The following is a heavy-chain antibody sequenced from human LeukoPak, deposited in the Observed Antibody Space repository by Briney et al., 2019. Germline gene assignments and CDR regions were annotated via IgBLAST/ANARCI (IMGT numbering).Heavy chain of an antibody. Sequence: PSQTLSLTCTVSGGSISSGGYYWSWIRQPPGKGLEWIGYIYHSGSTYYNPSLKSRVTISVDRSKNQFSLKLSSVTAADTAVYYCARYRPYCSGGSCYFYFDYWGQGTLVTVSS. CDR1: GGSISSGGYY. CDR3: ARYRPYCSGGSCYFYFDY. D-gene: IGHD2-15*01. CDR2: IYHSGST. V-gene: IGHV4-30-2*01. J-gene: IGHJ4*02.